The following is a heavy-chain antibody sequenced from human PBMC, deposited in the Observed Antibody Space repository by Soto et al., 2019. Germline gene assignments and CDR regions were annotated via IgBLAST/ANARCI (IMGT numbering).Heavy chain of an antibody. J-gene: IGHJ2*01. CDR3: ARVRGSYCSSTSCNNWYFDL. V-gene: IGHV4-4*02. CDR2: IYHRGST. D-gene: IGHD2-2*01. Sequence: QVQLQESGPGLVKPSGTLSLTCAVSGGSISSSNWWSWVRQPPGKGLEWIGEIYHRGSTNYNPSLKSRVTMSVDKSKHQFSLKLSSVTAADTAVYYCARVRGSYCSSTSCNNWYFDLWGRGTLVTVSS. CDR1: GGSISSSNW.